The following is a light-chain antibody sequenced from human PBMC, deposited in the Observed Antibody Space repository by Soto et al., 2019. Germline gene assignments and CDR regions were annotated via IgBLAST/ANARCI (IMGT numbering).Light chain of an antibody. J-gene: IGKJ5*01. CDR2: GTS. CDR3: QQTYSTPIT. CDR1: QGIRNL. V-gene: IGKV1D-16*01. Sequence: DIQMTQSPSALSASVGDRVTITCRASQGIRNLLVWHQQQPEKAPKSLIYGTSNSESGAPSRFSGSGSGTDYTLTISSLQPEDFATYYRQQTYSTPITFGQGTRLEI.